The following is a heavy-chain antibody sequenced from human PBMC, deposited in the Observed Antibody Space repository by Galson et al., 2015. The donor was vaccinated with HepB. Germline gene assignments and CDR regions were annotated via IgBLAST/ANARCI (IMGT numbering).Heavy chain of an antibody. CDR1: GFTFSNAW. V-gene: IGHV3-15*01. J-gene: IGHJ4*02. CDR2: IKSKTDGGTT. D-gene: IGHD3-22*01. Sequence: SLRLSCAASGFTFSNAWMSCVRQAPGKGLEWVGRIKSKTDGGTTDYAAPVKGRFTISRDDSKNTLYLQMNSLKTEDTAVYYCTTDRPYYYDSSGYYPFDYWGQGTLVTVSS. CDR3: TTDRPYYYDSSGYYPFDY.